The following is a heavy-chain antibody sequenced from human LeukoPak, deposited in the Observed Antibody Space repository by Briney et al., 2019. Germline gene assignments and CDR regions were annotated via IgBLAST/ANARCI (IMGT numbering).Heavy chain of an antibody. CDR2: IYYSGST. V-gene: IGHV4-59*01. CDR3: ARSPSGYSDY. CDR1: GGSISSYY. D-gene: IGHD3-3*01. Sequence: PSETLSLTCTVSGGSISSYYWSWIRQPPGKGLEWIGYIYYSGSTNYNPSLKSRVTISVDTSKNQFSLKLSSVTAADTAVYYCARSPSGYSDYWGQGTLVTASS. J-gene: IGHJ4*02.